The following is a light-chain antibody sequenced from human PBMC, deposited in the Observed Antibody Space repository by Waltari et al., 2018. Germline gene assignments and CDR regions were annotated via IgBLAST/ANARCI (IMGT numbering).Light chain of an antibody. J-gene: IGLJ1*01. CDR1: FSDIGSTNF. CDR3: SSDAGSDYPYV. V-gene: IGLV2-8*01. CDR2: EVN. Sequence: QSALTQPPSASGSPGQSVTISCTGTFSDIGSTNFVSCYQPRPGKAPKLIIYEVNKRPSGVPDRFSGSKSGNTASLAVSGLQAEDEADYYCSSDAGSDYPYVFGTGTKVTVL.